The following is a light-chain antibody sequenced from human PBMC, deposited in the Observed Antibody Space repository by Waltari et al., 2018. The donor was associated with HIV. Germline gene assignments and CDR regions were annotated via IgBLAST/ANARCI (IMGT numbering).Light chain of an antibody. CDR2: QDS. J-gene: IGLJ1*01. CDR3: QAWDSSTYV. V-gene: IGLV3-1*01. CDR1: KLGDKS. Sequence: SYELTQPPSVSVSPGQTASITCSGDKLGDKSACWYQQKPGQSPVLVIDQDSQRPSGIPERFSGSNSGNTATLTISGTQAMDEADYYCQAWDSSTYVFGTGTKVTVL.